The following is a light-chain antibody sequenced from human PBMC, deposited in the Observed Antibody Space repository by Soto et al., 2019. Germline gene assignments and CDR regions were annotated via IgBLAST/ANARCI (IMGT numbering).Light chain of an antibody. CDR1: QSVSSNY. J-gene: IGKJ2*01. CDR2: GAS. Sequence: EIVLTQSPGTLSLSPGERATLSCRASQSVSSNYLAWYQQKSGQAPRLPIYGASSRATGIPDRFSGSGSGTDFTLTISKLEPEDFAVYYCQQYGNSPYAFGQGTELEI. CDR3: QQYGNSPYA. V-gene: IGKV3-20*01.